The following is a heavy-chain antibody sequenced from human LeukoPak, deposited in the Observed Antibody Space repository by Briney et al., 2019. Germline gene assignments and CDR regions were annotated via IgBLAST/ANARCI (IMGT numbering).Heavy chain of an antibody. D-gene: IGHD7-27*01. CDR2: ISSSSSYI. Sequence: KPGGSLRLSCAASRFTFSSYRMNWIRQAPGKGLELVSSISSSSSYIYYADSVKGRFTISRDNAKNSLYLQMNSLRAEGTAVYYCARARAWAYYFDYWGQGTLVTVSS. J-gene: IGHJ4*02. CDR3: ARARAWAYYFDY. CDR1: RFTFSSYR. V-gene: IGHV3-21*01.